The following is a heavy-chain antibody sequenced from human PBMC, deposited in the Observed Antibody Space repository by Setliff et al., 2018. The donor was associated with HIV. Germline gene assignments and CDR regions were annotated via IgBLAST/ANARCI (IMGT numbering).Heavy chain of an antibody. J-gene: IGHJ6*03. CDR1: GYPFNNFG. V-gene: IGHV1-2*02. Sequence: ASVKVSCKASGYPFNNFGISWVRQAPGQGLEWMGWINPNTGGTNYAQNFQGRVTMTRDTSISTAYMELSRLRSDDTAVYYCARDLVAVANTFYYYYMDVWGKGTTVTVSS. D-gene: IGHD6-19*01. CDR3: ARDLVAVANTFYYYYMDV. CDR2: INPNTGGT.